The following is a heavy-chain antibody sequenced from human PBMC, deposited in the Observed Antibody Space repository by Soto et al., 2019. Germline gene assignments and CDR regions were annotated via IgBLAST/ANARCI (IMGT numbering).Heavy chain of an antibody. CDR2: IYYSGST. D-gene: IGHD3-3*01. CDR1: GGSISSSSYY. V-gene: IGHV4-39*01. Sequence: SETLSLTCTVSGGSISSSSYYWGWIRQPPGKGLEWIGSIYYSGSTYYNPSLKSRVTISVDTSKNQFSLKLSSVTAADTAVYYCASNLRITIFGVVTHFDYWGQGTLVTVSS. CDR3: ASNLRITIFGVVTHFDY. J-gene: IGHJ4*02.